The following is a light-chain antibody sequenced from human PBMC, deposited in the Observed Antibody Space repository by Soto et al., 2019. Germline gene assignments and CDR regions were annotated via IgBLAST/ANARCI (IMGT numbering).Light chain of an antibody. CDR2: FAS. J-gene: IGKJ1*01. V-gene: IGKV1-39*01. CDR3: QQYNDYSAWT. Sequence: DIQMTQSPSSLSASVGDRVIITCRAGQSIGAYLNWYQHKPGKAPSLLISFASTLQTGVPSRFSGSGSGTEFTLTISSLRPDDFATYYCQQYNDYSAWTFGQGTKVDIK. CDR1: QSIGAY.